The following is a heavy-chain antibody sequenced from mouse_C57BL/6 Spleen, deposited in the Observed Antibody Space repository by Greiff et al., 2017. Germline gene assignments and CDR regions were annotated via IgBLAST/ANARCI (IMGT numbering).Heavy chain of an antibody. Sequence: VQLQQSGAELARPGASVKLSCKASGYTFTSYGISWVKQRTGQGLEWIGESYPRSGNTYYNEKFKGKATLTADKSFSTAYMELRSLTSEDSAVYFCGVGLFAYWGQGTLVTVSA. V-gene: IGHV1-81*01. J-gene: IGHJ3*01. D-gene: IGHD1-1*02. CDR3: GVGLFAY. CDR2: SYPRSGNT. CDR1: GYTFTSYG.